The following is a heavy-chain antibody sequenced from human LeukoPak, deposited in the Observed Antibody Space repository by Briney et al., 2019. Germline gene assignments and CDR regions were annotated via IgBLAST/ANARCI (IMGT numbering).Heavy chain of an antibody. D-gene: IGHD3-10*01. Sequence: RWASVKVSCKASGGTFSSYAISWVRQAPGQGLEWMGGIIPIFGTANYAQKFQGRVTITADESTSTAYMELSSLRSEDTAVYYCARDAENTMVRAYYFDYWGQGTLVTVSS. V-gene: IGHV1-69*13. J-gene: IGHJ4*02. CDR1: GGTFSSYA. CDR2: IIPIFGTA. CDR3: ARDAENTMVRAYYFDY.